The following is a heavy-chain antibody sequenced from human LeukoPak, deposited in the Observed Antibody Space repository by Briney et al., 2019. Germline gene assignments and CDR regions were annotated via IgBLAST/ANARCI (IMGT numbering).Heavy chain of an antibody. CDR3: ARVSYDSSGYYYVSTPREIDY. V-gene: IGHV4-34*01. CDR2: INHSGST. Sequence: SETLSLTCAVYIGSFSGYYWSWIRQPPGKGLEWIGEINHSGSTSYNPSLKSRVTISVDTSKNQFSLKLSSVTAADTAVYYCARVSYDSSGYYYVSTPREIDYWGQGTLVTVSS. D-gene: IGHD3-22*01. J-gene: IGHJ4*02. CDR1: IGSFSGYY.